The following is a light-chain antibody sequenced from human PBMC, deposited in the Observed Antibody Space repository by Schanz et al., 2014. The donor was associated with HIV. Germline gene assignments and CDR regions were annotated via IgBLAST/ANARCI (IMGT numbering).Light chain of an antibody. CDR3: QQRSNWPLT. J-gene: IGKJ4*01. CDR2: GAS. V-gene: IGKV3D-20*02. Sequence: EIVLTQSPGSLSLSPGGRATLSCRASQSLGGSRLAWYQHKPGQAPRLLIFGASTRATGIPASFSGSGSGAYFSLTISSLQSKDFAVSYCQQRSNWPLTFGGGTKVEV. CDR1: QSLGGSR.